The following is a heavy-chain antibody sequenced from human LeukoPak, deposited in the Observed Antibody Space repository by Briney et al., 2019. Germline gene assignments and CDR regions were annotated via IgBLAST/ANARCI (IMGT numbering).Heavy chain of an antibody. CDR1: GFTFWSHA. CDR2: ISSDGTNK. Sequence: PGGSLRLSCVASGFTFWSHAMHWVRQAPGKGLEWVIVISSDGTNKYYADSVKGRFTVSRDNSKNTLYLQMNSLRDKDTAVYYCGRDLKTLENLGYYYNMYVWGQGTTVTVSS. D-gene: IGHD2-15*01. V-gene: IGHV3-30-3*01. CDR3: GRDLKTLENLGYYYNMYV. J-gene: IGHJ6*02.